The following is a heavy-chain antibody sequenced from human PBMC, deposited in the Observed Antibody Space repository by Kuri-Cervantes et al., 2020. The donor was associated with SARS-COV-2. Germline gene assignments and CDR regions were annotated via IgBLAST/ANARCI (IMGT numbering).Heavy chain of an antibody. CDR2: INHSGST. J-gene: IGHJ4*02. CDR1: GGSFSGYY. D-gene: IGHD1-26*01. Sequence: GSLRLSCAVYGGSFSGYYCSWIRQPPGKGLEWIGEINHSGSTNYDPSLKSRVTISVDTSKNQFSLKLSSVTAADTAVYYWARDLKIVGATVPVGSGGPFDYWGQGTLVTVSS. CDR3: ARDLKIVGATVPVGSGGPFDY. V-gene: IGHV4-34*01.